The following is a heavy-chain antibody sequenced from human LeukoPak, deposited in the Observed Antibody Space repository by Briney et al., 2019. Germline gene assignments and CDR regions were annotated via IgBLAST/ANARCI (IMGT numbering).Heavy chain of an antibody. CDR2: ISYDGSNK. V-gene: IGHV3-30-3*01. CDR3: ARSGGLLERRPAYYYYYMDV. Sequence: GGSLRLSCAASGFTFSSYAMHWVRQAPGKGLEWVAVISYDGSNKYYADSVKGRFTISRDNSKNTLYLQMNSLRAEDTAVYYCARSGGLLERRPAYYYYYMDVWGKGTTVTVSS. D-gene: IGHD1-1*01. CDR1: GFTFSSYA. J-gene: IGHJ6*03.